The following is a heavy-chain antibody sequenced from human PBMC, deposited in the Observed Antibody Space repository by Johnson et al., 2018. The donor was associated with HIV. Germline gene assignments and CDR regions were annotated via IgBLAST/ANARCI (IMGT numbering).Heavy chain of an antibody. V-gene: IGHV3-30*03. CDR3: ARLQFQLYDPYAFDI. CDR2: ISYDGSNK. Sequence: QVQLVESGGGVVQPGRSLRLSCAASGFTFSSYDMHWVRQAPGKGLEWVAVISYDGSNKYYADSVKGRFTISRDNSKNTLYLQMNSLRAEDTAVYYCARLQFQLYDPYAFDIWGQGTMVTVSS. J-gene: IGHJ3*02. D-gene: IGHD3-10*01. CDR1: GFTFSSYD.